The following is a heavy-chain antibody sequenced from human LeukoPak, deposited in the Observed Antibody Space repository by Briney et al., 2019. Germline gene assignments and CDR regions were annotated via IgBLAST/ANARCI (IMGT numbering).Heavy chain of an antibody. J-gene: IGHJ4*02. CDR2: ISYDGSNI. CDR3: ARDSAQLRGFDY. Sequence: GGSLRLSCAASGFTFSSYAMHWVRQAPGKGLEWVAVISYDGSNIYYADSVKGRFTISRDNSKNTLYLQMNSLRAEDTAVYYCARDSAQLRGFDYWGQGTLVAVSS. D-gene: IGHD3-16*01. V-gene: IGHV3-30-3*01. CDR1: GFTFSSYA.